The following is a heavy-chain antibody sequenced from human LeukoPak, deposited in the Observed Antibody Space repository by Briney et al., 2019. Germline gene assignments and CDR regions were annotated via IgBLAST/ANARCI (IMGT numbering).Heavy chain of an antibody. D-gene: IGHD3-10*01. CDR3: ARGQYSGRGGYFDY. CDR1: GFIFSDFW. Sequence: HPGGSLRLSCAASGFIFSDFWMTWVRQAPGKGLEWVANMNQDGNEKRYVDSVKGRFTISRDNAKNSLYLQMNSLRAEDTAVYYCARGQYSGRGGYFDYWGQGTLVTVSS. CDR2: MNQDGNEK. J-gene: IGHJ4*02. V-gene: IGHV3-7*03.